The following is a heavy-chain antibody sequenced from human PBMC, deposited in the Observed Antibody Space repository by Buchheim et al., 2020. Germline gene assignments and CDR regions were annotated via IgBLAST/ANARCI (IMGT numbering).Heavy chain of an antibody. CDR2: MNSISGNT. J-gene: IGHJ6*03. Sequence: QVQLVQSGAEVKKPGASVKVSCKASGYTFTSYDINWVRQATGQGLEWMGWMNSISGNTGYAQKFQGRFTMTRNTSIRTPYLELSSLRSEDTAVYYCARRRVPAASRHYYYYMDVWGKGTT. CDR1: GYTFTSYD. CDR3: ARRRVPAASRHYYYYMDV. V-gene: IGHV1-8*01. D-gene: IGHD2-2*01.